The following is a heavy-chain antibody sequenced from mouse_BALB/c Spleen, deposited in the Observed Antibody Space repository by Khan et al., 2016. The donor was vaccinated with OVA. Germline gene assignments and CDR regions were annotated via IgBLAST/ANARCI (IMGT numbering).Heavy chain of an antibody. D-gene: IGHD1-1*02. J-gene: IGHJ3*01. CDR2: IYPSDSYT. Sequence: VQLQQSGTELVRPGASVKLSCKASGYTFTNYWINWVKQRPGQGLEWIGNIYPSDSYTNYNQNFKDKATLTVDKSSSTAYMQLSSPTSEDSAVYYCIREGVYGSSFAYWGQGTLVTVSA. CDR3: IREGVYGSSFAY. CDR1: GYTFTNYW. V-gene: IGHV1-69*02.